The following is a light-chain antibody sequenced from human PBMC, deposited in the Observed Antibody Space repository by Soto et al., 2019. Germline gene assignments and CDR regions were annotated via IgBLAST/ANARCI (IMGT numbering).Light chain of an antibody. V-gene: IGKV1-5*03. J-gene: IGKJ1*01. CDR1: QTISSW. CDR2: KAS. CDR3: QHYNSYSEA. Sequence: DIQMTQSPSTLSGSVGDRVTITCRASQTISSWLAWYQQKPGKAPKLLIYKASTLKSGVPSRFSGSGSGTEFTLTISILHPDDLATYYGQHYNSYSEAFGQGTKVELK.